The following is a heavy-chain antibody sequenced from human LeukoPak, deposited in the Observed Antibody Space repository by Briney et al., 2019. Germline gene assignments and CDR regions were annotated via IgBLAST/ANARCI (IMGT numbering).Heavy chain of an antibody. D-gene: IGHD6-13*01. J-gene: IGHJ3*02. CDR3: AGEYSSSWYTFAFDI. CDR2: IYSGGST. V-gene: IGHV3-53*01. Sequence: GGSLRLSCAASGFTVSSNYMSSVRQAPGKGLEWVSVIYSGGSTYYADSVKGRFTISRDNSKNTLYLQMNSLRAEDTAVYYCAGEYSSSWYTFAFDIWGQGTMVTVSS. CDR1: GFTVSSNY.